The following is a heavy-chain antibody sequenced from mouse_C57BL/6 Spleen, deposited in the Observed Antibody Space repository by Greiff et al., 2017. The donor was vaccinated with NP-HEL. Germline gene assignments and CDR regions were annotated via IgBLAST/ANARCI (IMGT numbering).Heavy chain of an antibody. CDR2: INPGSGGT. D-gene: IGHD4-1*01. V-gene: IGHV1-54*01. CDR3: ARANWDVGGY. CDR1: GYAFTNYL. J-gene: IGHJ2*01. Sequence: VQLQESGAELVRPGTSVKVSCKASGYAFTNYLIEWVKQRPGQGLEWIGVINPGSGGTNYNEKFKGKATLTADKSSSTAYMQLSSLTSEDSAVYFCARANWDVGGYWGQGPTRTVAS.